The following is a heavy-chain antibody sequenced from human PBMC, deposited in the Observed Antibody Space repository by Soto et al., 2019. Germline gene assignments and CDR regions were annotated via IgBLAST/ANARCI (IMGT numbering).Heavy chain of an antibody. V-gene: IGHV4-31*03. D-gene: IGHD1-1*01. J-gene: IGHJ4*02. CDR2: IYYTGNT. CDR1: GGSISSGGTGSY. CDR3: ASGHDAYKVRY. Sequence: QVQLQESGPGLVKPSQTLSLTCTVSGGSISSGGTGSYWTWIRQLPGKGLEWIGYIYYTGNTYYNPSPKSRPTISIDMSENQFSLKLTSVTAADTAVYFCASGHDAYKVRYWGQGTLVTVSS.